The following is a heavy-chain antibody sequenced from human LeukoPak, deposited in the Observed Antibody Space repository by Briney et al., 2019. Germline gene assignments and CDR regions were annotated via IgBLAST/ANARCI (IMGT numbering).Heavy chain of an antibody. J-gene: IGHJ4*02. V-gene: IGHV3-9*01. D-gene: IGHD4-17*01. CDR3: AHATVTTWGPPADD. CDR2: ISWNSGRI. CDR1: GFTFRDYA. Sequence: PGRSLRLSCAASGFTFRDYALHWVRQGPGKGLEWASSISWNSGRIAYADSVKGRFTISRDNAKNSLYLQMNSLRVDDSALYYCAHATVTTWGPPADDWGQGTQVTVSS.